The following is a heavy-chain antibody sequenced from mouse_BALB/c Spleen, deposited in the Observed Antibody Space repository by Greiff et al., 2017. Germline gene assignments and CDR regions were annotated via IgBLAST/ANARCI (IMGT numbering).Heavy chain of an antibody. J-gene: IGHJ2*01. Sequence: QVQLQQPGAELVMPGASVKMSCKASGYTFTDYWMHWVKQRPGQGLEWIGAIDTSDSYTSYNQKFKGKATLTVDESSSTAYMQLSSLTSEDSAVYYCARSGDYGPHYFDYGAKAPLSQSPQ. D-gene: IGHD1-2*01. CDR1: GYTFTDYW. CDR2: IDTSDSYT. V-gene: IGHV1-69*01. CDR3: ARSGDYGPHYFDY.